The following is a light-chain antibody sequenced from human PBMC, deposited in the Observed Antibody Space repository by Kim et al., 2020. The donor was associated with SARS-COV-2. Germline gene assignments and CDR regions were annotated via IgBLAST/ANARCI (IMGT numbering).Light chain of an antibody. CDR1: QSLLHSNGDTY. Sequence: DVVMTQTPLSSPVTVGQPASFSCRSSQSLLHSNGDTYLSWLQQRPGQPPRLLIFEISKRFSGVPDRFSGSGAGTDFTLKISRAEAEDVGVYYCMQATHFPVTFGQGTKLEI. V-gene: IGKV2-24*01. CDR3: MQATHFPVT. CDR2: EIS. J-gene: IGKJ2*01.